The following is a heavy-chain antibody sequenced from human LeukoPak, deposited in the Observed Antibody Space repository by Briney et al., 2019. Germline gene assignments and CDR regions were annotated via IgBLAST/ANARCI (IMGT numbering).Heavy chain of an antibody. J-gene: IGHJ6*03. CDR3: AKGGGERLIYYYYMDV. V-gene: IGHV3-9*03. CDR2: ITWNSDSI. Sequence: GGSLRLSCAASGFIFDDYAMHWVRQAPGKGLEWVSGITWNSDSIDYADSVKGRFTISRDNAKNSLYLQMNSLRAEDMASYYCAKGGGERLIYYYYMDVWGKGTTVTVSS. D-gene: IGHD3-16*01. CDR1: GFIFDDYA.